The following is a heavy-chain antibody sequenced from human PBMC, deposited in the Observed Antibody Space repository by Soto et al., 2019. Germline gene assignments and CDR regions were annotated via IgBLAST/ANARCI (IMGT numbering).Heavy chain of an antibody. CDR1: GGSISSGGYY. J-gene: IGHJ4*02. V-gene: IGHV4-31*03. CDR3: ARDYCISTSCYLDY. D-gene: IGHD2-2*01. Sequence: PSETLSLTCTVSGGSISSGGYYWSWIRQHPGKGLEWIGYIYYSGSTYYNPSLKSRVTISVDTSKNQFSLKLSSVTAADTAVYYCARDYCISTSCYLDYWGQGTLVTVSS. CDR2: IYYSGST.